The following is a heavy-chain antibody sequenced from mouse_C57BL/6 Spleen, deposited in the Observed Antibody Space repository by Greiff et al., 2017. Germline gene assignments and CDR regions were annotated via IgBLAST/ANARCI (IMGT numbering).Heavy chain of an antibody. Sequence: EVQLQESGPELVKPGASVKISCKASGYSFTDYNMNWVKQSNGKSLEWIGVINPNYGTTSYNQKFKGKATLTVDQSSSTAYMQLNSLTSEDSAVYYCAIYGYDEGYYYAMDYWGQGTSVTVSS. V-gene: IGHV1-39*01. CDR1: GYSFTDYN. J-gene: IGHJ4*01. D-gene: IGHD2-2*01. CDR2: INPNYGTT. CDR3: AIYGYDEGYYYAMDY.